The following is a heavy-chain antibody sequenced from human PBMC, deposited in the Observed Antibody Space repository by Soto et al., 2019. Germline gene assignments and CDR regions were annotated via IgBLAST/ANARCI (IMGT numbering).Heavy chain of an antibody. CDR2: IYYSGST. V-gene: IGHV4-31*03. CDR1: GGSISSGGYY. D-gene: IGHD6-13*01. CDR3: ASCTGMQQPPNWFDP. J-gene: IGHJ5*02. Sequence: SETLSLTCTVSGGSISSGGYYWSWIRQHPGKGLEWIGYIYYSGSTYYNPSLKSRVTISVDTSKNQFSLKLSSVTAADTAVYYCASCTGMQQPPNWFDPWGQGTLVTVSS.